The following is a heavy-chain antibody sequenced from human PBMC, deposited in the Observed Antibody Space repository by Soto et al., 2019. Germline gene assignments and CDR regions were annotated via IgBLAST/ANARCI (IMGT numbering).Heavy chain of an antibody. CDR1: GGSISDHY. CDR2: IHNGGST. D-gene: IGHD3-10*01. V-gene: IGHV4-59*11. Sequence: SETLSLTCTVSGGSISDHYYMWIRQSPGKGLEYIGYIHNGGSTNYNPSLKSRVIISVDTSKNQFSLKLSSVTAADTAVYYCARVRIIMVRGLNWFDPWGQGTLVNVSS. CDR3: ARVRIIMVRGLNWFDP. J-gene: IGHJ5*02.